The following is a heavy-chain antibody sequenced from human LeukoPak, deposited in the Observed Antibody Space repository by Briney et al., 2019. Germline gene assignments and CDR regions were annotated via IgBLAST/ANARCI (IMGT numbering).Heavy chain of an antibody. V-gene: IGHV4-30-2*01. J-gene: IGHJ2*01. CDR1: GGSISSGAYS. D-gene: IGHD2-15*01. CDR2: IYHSGST. CDR3: ARDPGSPRGYFDL. Sequence: SETLSLTCAVSGGSISSGAYSWSWIRQPPGTGLEWIGYIYHSGSTYYTPSLKSRVTISVDRSKNQFSLKLSSVTAADTAVYYCARDPGSPRGYFDLWGRGTLVTVSS.